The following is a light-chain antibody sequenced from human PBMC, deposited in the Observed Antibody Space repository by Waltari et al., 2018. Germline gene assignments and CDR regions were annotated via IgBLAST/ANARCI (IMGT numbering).Light chain of an antibody. J-gene: IGKJ4*01. V-gene: IGKV1-33*01. CDR3: QQYDNLPLT. CDR2: DAS. Sequence: DIQMTQSPSSLSASVGDRVTITCQASQDIRQNLNWFQQKPGKAPQVLIYDASNLETGVPSRFSGSGSGTDFTFTISSLQPEDIATYYCQQYDNLPLTFGGGTKVEIK. CDR1: QDIRQN.